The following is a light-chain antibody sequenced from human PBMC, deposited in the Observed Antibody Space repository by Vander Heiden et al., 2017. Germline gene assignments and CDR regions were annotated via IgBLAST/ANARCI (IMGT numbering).Light chain of an antibody. J-gene: IGLJ2*01. Sequence: QSVLTQPPPPSGTPGQRVTISCSGSSSNIGSNTVNWYQQLPGTAPKLLIYSNNQRPSGVPDRFSGSKSGTSASLAISGLQSEDEADYYCAAWDDSLNGVVFGGGTKLTVL. V-gene: IGLV1-44*01. CDR2: SNN. CDR1: SSNIGSNT. CDR3: AAWDDSLNGVV.